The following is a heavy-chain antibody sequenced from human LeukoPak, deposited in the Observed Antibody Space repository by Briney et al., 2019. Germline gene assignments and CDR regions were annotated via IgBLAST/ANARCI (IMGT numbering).Heavy chain of an antibody. Sequence: GGSLRLSCAASGFSFSEYAMHWVRQAPGKGLEWVAVLSYDGSETYYEDSVKGRFTISRDNSRNTLYLQMNSLRAEDTALYYCASLLYDAFDIWGQGTMVTVST. V-gene: IGHV3-30*04. CDR1: GFSFSEYA. J-gene: IGHJ3*02. CDR2: LSYDGSET. D-gene: IGHD2-21*02. CDR3: ASLLYDAFDI.